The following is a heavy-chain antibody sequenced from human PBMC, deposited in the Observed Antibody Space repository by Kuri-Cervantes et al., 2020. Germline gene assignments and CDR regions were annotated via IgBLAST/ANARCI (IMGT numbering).Heavy chain of an antibody. CDR3: VATMVRGATHNLYYYYGMDV. CDR1: GGSISSSNW. V-gene: IGHV4-4*02. J-gene: IGHJ6*04. CDR2: IYHSGST. D-gene: IGHD3-10*01. Sequence: SCAVSGGSISSSNWWSWVRQPPGKGLEWIGEIYHSGSTNYNPSLKSRVTISVDTSKNQFSLKLSSVTAADTAVYYCVATMVRGATHNLYYYYGMDVWGKGTTVTVSS.